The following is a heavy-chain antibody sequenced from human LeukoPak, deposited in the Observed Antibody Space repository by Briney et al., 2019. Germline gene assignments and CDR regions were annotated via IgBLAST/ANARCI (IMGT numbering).Heavy chain of an antibody. D-gene: IGHD1-14*01. V-gene: IGHV4-4*07. CDR3: ARDNPAGP. CDR2: VYTSGNT. Sequence: SETLSLTCTVSGGSISGYSWSWIRQSAAKGLEWIGRVYTSGNTNYNPSFKSRVTMSIGTSKKQFSLKLYSVTVADTAEYYCARDNPAGPWGQGTLVTVSS. CDR1: GGSISGYS. J-gene: IGHJ5*02.